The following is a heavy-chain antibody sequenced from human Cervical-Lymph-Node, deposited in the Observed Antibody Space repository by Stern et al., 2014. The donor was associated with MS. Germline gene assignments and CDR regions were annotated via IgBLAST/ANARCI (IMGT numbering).Heavy chain of an antibody. J-gene: IGHJ4*02. Sequence: VQLLESGGEARKPGASVKVSCKASGYTFSRHGLSWVRQAPGQGLEWMGWVSAYDGDTNTAQKLQGRVTMTIDTSTSTAYMEMRSLRSDDTAVYYCAKDLWETSGGDSLYDYWGQGTPVTVSS. CDR3: AKDLWETSGGDSLYDY. CDR1: GYTFSRHG. D-gene: IGHD2-21*02. CDR2: VSAYDGDT. V-gene: IGHV1-18*01.